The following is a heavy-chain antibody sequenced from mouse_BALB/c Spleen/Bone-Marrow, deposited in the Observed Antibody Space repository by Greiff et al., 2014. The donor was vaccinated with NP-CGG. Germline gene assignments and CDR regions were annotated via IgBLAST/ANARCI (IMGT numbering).Heavy chain of an antibody. CDR3: TSRGITTGGCDY. CDR1: GYTFTSYW. V-gene: IGHV1-5*01. D-gene: IGHD2-4*01. CDR2: IYPGNTDT. Sequence: EVQLQQSGTILARPGVSVKMSCKASGYTFTSYWMHWVKQRPGQGLEWIGAIYPGNTDTNYNQKFKGKAKLTAVTSTSTAYMELSSLTNADSAVYYCTSRGITTGGCDYWGQGTTLTVSS. J-gene: IGHJ2*01.